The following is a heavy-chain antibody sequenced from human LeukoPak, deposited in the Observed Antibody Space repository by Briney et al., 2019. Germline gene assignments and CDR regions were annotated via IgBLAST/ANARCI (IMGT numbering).Heavy chain of an antibody. CDR1: GFTFSSYA. J-gene: IGHJ5*02. V-gene: IGHV3-23*01. D-gene: IGHD5-18*01. CDR3: AKVRDLDTVLGRFDN. Sequence: GGSLTLSCAASGFTFSSYAMSWVRQAPGKGLEWVSVISGNGGKTYYTDSVKGRFTISRDNSKNTLYLQMNSLRAEDTAVYYCAKVRDLDTVLGRFDNWGQGTLVTVSS. CDR2: ISGNGGKT.